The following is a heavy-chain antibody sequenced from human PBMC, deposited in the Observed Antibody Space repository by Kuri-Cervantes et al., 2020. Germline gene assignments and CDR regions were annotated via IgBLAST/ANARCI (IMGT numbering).Heavy chain of an antibody. V-gene: IGHV3-33*01. D-gene: IGHD3-22*01. CDR1: GFTFSSYG. J-gene: IGHJ6*02. Sequence: LSLTCAASGFTFSSYGMHWVRQAPGKGLEWVAVIWYDGSNKYYADSVKGRFTISRDNSKNTLYLQMNSLRAEDTAVYYCVRECSGYYRYYYGMDVWGQGTTVTVSS. CDR2: IWYDGSNK. CDR3: VRECSGYYRYYYGMDV.